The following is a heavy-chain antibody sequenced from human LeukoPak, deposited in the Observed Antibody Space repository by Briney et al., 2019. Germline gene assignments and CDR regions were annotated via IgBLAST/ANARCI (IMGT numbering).Heavy chain of an antibody. V-gene: IGHV3-30*04. J-gene: IGHJ5*02. Sequence: AGGSLRLSCAASGFTFCSYVMHWVREAPGEGLGWVAVISYDGSNKYYADSVKGRFTISRDNSKNTLYMQMNSLRAEDMAVYYCAREEVATNWFAPWGQGTLVTVSS. CDR2: ISYDGSNK. CDR3: AREEVATNWFAP. D-gene: IGHD5-12*01. CDR1: GFTFCSYV.